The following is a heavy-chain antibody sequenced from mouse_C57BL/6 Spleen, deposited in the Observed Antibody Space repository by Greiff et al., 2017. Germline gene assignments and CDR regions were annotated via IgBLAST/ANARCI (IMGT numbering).Heavy chain of an antibody. CDR2: IYPGDGDT. Sequence: VQLLESGPELVKPGASVTISCTASGYAFSSSWMNWVKQRPGKGLEWIGRIYPGDGDTNYNGKFKGKATLTKDKSSSTAYMQLSSQTSEDSAVYFCARSRDYYAMDYWGQGTSVTVSS. CDR3: ARSRDYYAMDY. J-gene: IGHJ4*01. CDR1: GYAFSSSW. V-gene: IGHV1-82*01.